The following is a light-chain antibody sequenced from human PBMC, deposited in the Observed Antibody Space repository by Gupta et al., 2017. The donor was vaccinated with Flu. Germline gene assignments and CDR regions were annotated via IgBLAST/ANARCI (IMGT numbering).Light chain of an antibody. CDR2: ANT. V-gene: IGLV1-40*01. CDR1: RSNVGSGYD. CDR3: QTFDTSLSDYV. Sequence: QSALTQPPSVSGAPGQRVTISSTGSRSNVGSGYDVNWYQQLPGKAPKLLIYANTYRPSGVPDRFSGSKSGTSASLAITGLQGDDEASYYCQTFDTSLSDYVFGTGTEVTVL. J-gene: IGLJ1*01.